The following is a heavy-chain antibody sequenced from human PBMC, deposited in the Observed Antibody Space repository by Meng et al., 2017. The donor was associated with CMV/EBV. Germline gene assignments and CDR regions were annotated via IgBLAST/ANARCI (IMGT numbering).Heavy chain of an antibody. CDR1: GGSISSSSYY. V-gene: IGHV4-39*01. CDR2: IYYSGST. Sequence: SEPLSLTCTVSGGSISSSSYYWGWIRQPPGKGLEWIGSIYYSGSTYYNPSLKSRVTISVDTSKNQFSLKLSSVTAADTAVYYCARQGGGDWGDYWGQGTLVTVSS. D-gene: IGHD3-16*01. CDR3: ARQGGGDWGDY. J-gene: IGHJ4*02.